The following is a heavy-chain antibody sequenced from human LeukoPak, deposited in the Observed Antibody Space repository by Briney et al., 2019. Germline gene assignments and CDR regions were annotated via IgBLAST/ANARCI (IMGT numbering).Heavy chain of an antibody. CDR3: VRGFRH. CDR2: ISGSGNMI. J-gene: IGHJ4*02. CDR1: EVNFSDFY. V-gene: IGHV3-11*01. Sequence: GGSLRLSCAVSEVNFSDFYMTWIRQAPGKGLEWISFISGSGNMIDYADSVKGRFTISRDNARNSLYLQMNSLRDEDTAVYFCVRGFRHWGQGTLVTVSS.